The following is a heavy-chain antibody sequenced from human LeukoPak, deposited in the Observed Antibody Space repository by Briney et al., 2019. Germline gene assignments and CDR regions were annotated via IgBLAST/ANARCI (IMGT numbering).Heavy chain of an antibody. Sequence: SETLSLTCTVSGGSISSYYWSWIRQPPGKGLEWIGYIYYSGSTNYNPSFKSRVTISVDTSKNQFSLKLSSVTAADTAVYYCARGGWYPESFQHWGQGALVTVSS. D-gene: IGHD6-19*01. CDR3: ARGGWYPESFQH. J-gene: IGHJ1*01. CDR2: IYYSGST. CDR1: GGSISSYY. V-gene: IGHV4-59*01.